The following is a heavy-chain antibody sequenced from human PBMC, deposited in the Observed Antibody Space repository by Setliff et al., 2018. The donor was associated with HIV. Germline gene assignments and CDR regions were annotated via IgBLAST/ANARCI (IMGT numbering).Heavy chain of an antibody. D-gene: IGHD1-1*01. Sequence: QAGGSLRLSCAASGFTFPNYIMDWVRLAPGRGLEWVSTIIGSGADTYYPDSVKGRFTISRDNSKYTLSLQMNSLRVEDTAIYFCARRDSDNGNDYYYVGVWGKGTTVTVSS. V-gene: IGHV3-23*01. CDR3: ARRDSDNGNDYYYVGV. CDR1: GFTFPNYI. CDR2: IIGSGADT. J-gene: IGHJ6*03.